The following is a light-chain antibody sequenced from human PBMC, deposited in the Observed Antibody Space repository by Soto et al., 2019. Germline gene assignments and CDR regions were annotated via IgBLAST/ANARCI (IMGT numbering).Light chain of an antibody. V-gene: IGKV3D-15*01. CDR2: GAS. Sequence: EIVLTQSPATLSLSPGERATLSFRASQSVSNYLAWYQQKPGQAPRLLIYGASTRATGIPARFSGSGSGTEFTLTISNLQSEDFAVYFCQQYHNWPPITFGQGTRLEIK. CDR1: QSVSNY. CDR3: QQYHNWPPIT. J-gene: IGKJ5*01.